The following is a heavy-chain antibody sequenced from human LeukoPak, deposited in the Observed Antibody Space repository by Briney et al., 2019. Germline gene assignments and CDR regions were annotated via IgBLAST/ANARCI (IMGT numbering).Heavy chain of an antibody. CDR2: ISYDGSNK. V-gene: IGHV3-30-3*01. CDR1: GFTFSSYA. D-gene: IGHD1-26*01. CDR3: AKRGSYYEFDY. J-gene: IGHJ4*02. Sequence: PGRSLRLSCAASGFTFSSYAMHWVRQAPGKGLEWVAVISYDGSNKYYADSVKGRFTISRDNSKNTLYLQMNSLRAEDTAVYYCAKRGSYYEFDYWGQGTLVTVSS.